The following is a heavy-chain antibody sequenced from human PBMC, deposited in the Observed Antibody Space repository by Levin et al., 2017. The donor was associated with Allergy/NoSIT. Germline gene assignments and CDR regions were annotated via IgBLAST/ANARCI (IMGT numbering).Heavy chain of an antibody. CDR3: TRDLEISRNWFDY. CDR2: IRSKAYGGTT. J-gene: IGHJ4*02. Sequence: GGSLRLSCTASGFTFSDYAMSWFRQAPGKGLEWVGFIRSKAYGGTTEYVASVKGRFTISRDDSKSIAYLQMNSLKTEDTAVYYCTRDLEISRNWFDYWGQGTLVTVSS. V-gene: IGHV3-49*03. CDR1: GFTFSDYA.